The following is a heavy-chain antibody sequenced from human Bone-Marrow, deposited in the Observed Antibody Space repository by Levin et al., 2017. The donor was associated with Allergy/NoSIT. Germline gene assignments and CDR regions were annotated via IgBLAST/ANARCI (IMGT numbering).Heavy chain of an antibody. CDR3: ARGRGSSWLYYYYYYGMDV. CDR2: MNPNSGNT. J-gene: IGHJ6*02. D-gene: IGHD6-13*01. V-gene: IGHV1-8*01. CDR1: GYTFTSYD. Sequence: GASVKVSCKASGYTFTSYDINWVRQATGQGLEWMGWMNPNSGNTGYAQKFQGRVTMTRNTSISTAYMELSSLRSEDTAVYYCARGRGSSWLYYYYYYGMDVWGQGTTVTVSS.